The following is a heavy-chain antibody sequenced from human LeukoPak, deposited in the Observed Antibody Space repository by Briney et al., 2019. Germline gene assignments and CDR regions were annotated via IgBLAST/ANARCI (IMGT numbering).Heavy chain of an antibody. J-gene: IGHJ4*02. CDR2: IDKSGST. D-gene: IGHD3-3*01. V-gene: IGHV4-59*11. Sequence: SETLSLTCTVSGGSTTSHHWSWIRQPPGKGLEWIAYIDKSGSTNYNPSLKSRAAISIDTSKNQFSLKLSSVAAADTAVYYCARGGVIRSGSWGSDRGYYFESWGQGALVTVSS. CDR1: GGSTTSHH. CDR3: ARGGVIRSGSWGSDRGYYFES.